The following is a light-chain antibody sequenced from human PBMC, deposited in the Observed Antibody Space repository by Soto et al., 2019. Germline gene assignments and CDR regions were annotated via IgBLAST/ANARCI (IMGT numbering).Light chain of an antibody. CDR3: QQYGSSSWT. V-gene: IGKV3-20*01. CDR2: GTS. CDR1: QSVSSSY. Sequence: EVVLTQSPGTLSLSPGERATLSCRASQSVSSSYLAWYQQKPGQAPRLLIYGTSSRATGSPDRFSGSGSGTDFTLTICRLEPEDFAVYYCQQYGSSSWTFGQGTRWIS. J-gene: IGKJ1*01.